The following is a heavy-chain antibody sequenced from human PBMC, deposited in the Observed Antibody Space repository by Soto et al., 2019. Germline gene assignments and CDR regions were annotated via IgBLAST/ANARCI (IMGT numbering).Heavy chain of an antibody. V-gene: IGHV3-7*01. J-gene: IGHJ5*02. D-gene: IGHD2-2*01. CDR1: GFTFSSYC. Sequence: EVQLVESGGGLVQPGGSLRLSCEASGFTFSSYCMNWVRQAPGKGLEWVANMKKDGSRKHYVDSVKGRFTISRDNANNLQYLQLNSLRQEETAVYYHASEGCSSTNCYHTAWFDTWGQGNLVTVSS. CDR3: ASEGCSSTNCYHTAWFDT. CDR2: MKKDGSRK.